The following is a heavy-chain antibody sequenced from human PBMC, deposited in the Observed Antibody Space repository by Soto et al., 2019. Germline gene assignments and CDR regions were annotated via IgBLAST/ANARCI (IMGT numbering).Heavy chain of an antibody. CDR3: ARGPDEYYFDY. CDR1: GGSINSAGYY. CDR2: IYYSGST. Sequence: SETLSLICTVSGGSINSAGYYWGWIRQPPGKGLEWIGYIYYSGSTFYNPSLKNRVSISADTSENQFSLKLKSVTATDTAVYYCARGPDEYYFDYWGQGALVTVSS. J-gene: IGHJ4*02. V-gene: IGHV4-31*03.